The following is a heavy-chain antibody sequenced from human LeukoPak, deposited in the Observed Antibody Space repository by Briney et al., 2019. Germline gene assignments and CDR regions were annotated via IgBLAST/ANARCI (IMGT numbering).Heavy chain of an antibody. CDR3: AKDSGHVGSHSDY. D-gene: IGHD1-26*01. V-gene: IGHV3-23*01. Sequence: GGSLRLSCAASGFTFSSYAMTWVRQAPGKGLEWVSTISAGDGSTYYADSVKGRFTISRDDSKNTLYLQMNSLRAEDTAIYYCAKDSGHVGSHSDYWGQGTLVTVSS. J-gene: IGHJ4*02. CDR2: ISAGDGST. CDR1: GFTFSSYA.